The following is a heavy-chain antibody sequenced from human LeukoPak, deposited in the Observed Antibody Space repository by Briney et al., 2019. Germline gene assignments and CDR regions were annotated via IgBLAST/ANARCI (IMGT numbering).Heavy chain of an antibody. J-gene: IGHJ1*01. CDR2: FDPEDGET. V-gene: IGHV1-24*01. CDR1: GYTLTELS. Sequence: ASVKVSCKVSGYTLTELSMHWVRQAPGKGLEWMGGFDPEDGETIYAQKFQGRVTMTEDTSTDTAYMELSSLRSEDTAVYYCATDRITIFGVVIHTLSWWGQGTLVTVSS. D-gene: IGHD3-3*01. CDR3: ATDRITIFGVVIHTLSW.